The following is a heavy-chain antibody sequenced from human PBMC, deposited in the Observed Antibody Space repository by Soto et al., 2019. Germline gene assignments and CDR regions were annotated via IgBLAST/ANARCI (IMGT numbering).Heavy chain of an antibody. D-gene: IGHD6-6*01. CDR1: GFTFSKAW. J-gene: IGHJ4*02. V-gene: IGHV3-15*01. Sequence: DVQLVESGGGLVKPGGSLRLSCAASGFTFSKAWMSRVRQAPGKGPEWVGRIKSKTDGGTTDYAAPVKGRITISRNDSKNRLYLQMSSLKTDDTAVYYCTTDSTIAVRPQSDYWGQGTPVTVSS. CDR3: TTDSTIAVRPQSDY. CDR2: IKSKTDGGTT.